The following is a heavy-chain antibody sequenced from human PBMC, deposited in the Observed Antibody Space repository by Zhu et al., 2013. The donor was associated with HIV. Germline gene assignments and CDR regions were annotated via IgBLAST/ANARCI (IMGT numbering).Heavy chain of an antibody. D-gene: IGHD5-18*01. CDR2: IIPILGIA. J-gene: IGHJ6*02. CDR3: ARNGYSRALYYGMDV. CDR1: GGTFSSYT. V-gene: IGHV1-69*02. Sequence: QVQLVQSGAEVKKPGSSVKVSCKASGGTFSSYTISWVRQAPGQGLEWMGRIIPILGIANYAQKFQGRVTITADKSTSTAYMELSSLRSEDTAVYYCARNGYSRALYYGMDVWGQGTTVTVSS.